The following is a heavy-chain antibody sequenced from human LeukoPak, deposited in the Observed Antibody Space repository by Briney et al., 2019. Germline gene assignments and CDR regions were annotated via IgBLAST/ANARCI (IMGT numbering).Heavy chain of an antibody. CDR2: INPNSGGT. CDR1: GYTFTGYY. CDR3: ARARIAVAGEYYYYGMDV. Sequence: ASVKVSCKASGYTFTGYYMHWVRQAPGQGLEWMGWINPNSGGTNYAQKFQGRVTMTRDTSISTAYMELSRLRSDDTAAYYCARARIAVAGEYYYYGMDVWGQGTTVTVSS. J-gene: IGHJ6*02. D-gene: IGHD6-19*01. V-gene: IGHV1-2*02.